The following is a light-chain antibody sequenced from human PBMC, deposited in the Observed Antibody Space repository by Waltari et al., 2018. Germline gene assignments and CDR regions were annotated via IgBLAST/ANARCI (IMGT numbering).Light chain of an antibody. Sequence: EIVLTQSPGTLSLSPGERATLSCRASQSVTRYLAWYQQKPGLAPRFLIYDTSNRATGIPARFIGSGSGTDFSLTITSLESEDFAVYYCQQRANWPLTFGGGTKVEIK. J-gene: IGKJ4*01. CDR1: QSVTRY. CDR3: QQRANWPLT. V-gene: IGKV3-11*01. CDR2: DTS.